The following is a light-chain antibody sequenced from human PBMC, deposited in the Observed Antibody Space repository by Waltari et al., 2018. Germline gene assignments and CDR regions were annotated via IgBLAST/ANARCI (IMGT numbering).Light chain of an antibody. Sequence: DIVLTQSPDSLAVSRGERDTINCKSSQKVFYNSNDKNYLVWYQQKSGQPPKLLIYWASTRESGVPDRFSGSGSGTEFTLTISNLQAEDVAVYYCQQSFTTPPTFGQGTKLEIK. V-gene: IGKV4-1*01. CDR1: QKVFYNSNDKNY. CDR3: QQSFTTPPT. J-gene: IGKJ2*01. CDR2: WAS.